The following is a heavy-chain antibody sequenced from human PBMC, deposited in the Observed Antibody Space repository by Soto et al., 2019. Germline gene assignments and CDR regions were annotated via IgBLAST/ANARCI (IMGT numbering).Heavy chain of an antibody. CDR2: IYYSGST. CDR3: ARVAADDSHYYYYYMDV. V-gene: IGHV4-59*01. Sequence: SETLSLTCTVSGGSISSYYWSWIRQPPGKGLEWIGYIYYSGSTNYNPSLKSRVTISVDTSKNQFSLKLSSVTAADTAVYYCARVAADDSHYYYYYMDVWGKGTTVT. J-gene: IGHJ6*03. CDR1: GGSISSYY. D-gene: IGHD6-13*01.